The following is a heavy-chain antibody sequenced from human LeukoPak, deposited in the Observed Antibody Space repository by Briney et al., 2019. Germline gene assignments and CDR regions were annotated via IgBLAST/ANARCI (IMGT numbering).Heavy chain of an antibody. CDR1: GFIFNNND. Sequence: AGGSLRLSCSASGFIFNNNDMSWVRQAPGKGLEWASSITGSGDYTYYADFVKGRFTISRDNSKNTLYLQMNSLRAEDTAVYYCASKPAGFDPWGQGTLVTVSS. V-gene: IGHV3-23*01. J-gene: IGHJ5*02. D-gene: IGHD1-14*01. CDR3: ASKPAGFDP. CDR2: ITGSGDYT.